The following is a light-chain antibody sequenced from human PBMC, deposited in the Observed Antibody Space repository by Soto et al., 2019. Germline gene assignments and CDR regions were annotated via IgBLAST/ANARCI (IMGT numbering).Light chain of an antibody. CDR1: NRDVGDYHY. V-gene: IGLV2-14*01. CDR3: RSYQSLNTLL. CDR2: EVS. Sequence: QSALTQPASLSGSPGQSITISCTGTNRDVGDYHYVSWYQQHPVRAPQLLIYEVSSRPSGISNRFSGSNSGNTASLTISGLQAEDEADYYCRSYQSLNTLLFGGGTQLTVL. J-gene: IGLJ2*01.